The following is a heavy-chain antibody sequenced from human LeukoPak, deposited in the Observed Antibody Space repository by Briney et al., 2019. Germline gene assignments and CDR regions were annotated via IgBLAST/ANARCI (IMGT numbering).Heavy chain of an antibody. Sequence: PGGSLRLSCAASGFTVSSNYMSWVRQAPGKGLEWVSVIYSSGSTYYADSVKGRFTISRDNSKNTLYLQMNSLRAEDTAVYYCAKEGDDYGDYPYYFDYWGQGTLVTVSS. V-gene: IGHV3-53*01. J-gene: IGHJ4*02. CDR2: IYSSGST. D-gene: IGHD4-17*01. CDR1: GFTVSSNY. CDR3: AKEGDDYGDYPYYFDY.